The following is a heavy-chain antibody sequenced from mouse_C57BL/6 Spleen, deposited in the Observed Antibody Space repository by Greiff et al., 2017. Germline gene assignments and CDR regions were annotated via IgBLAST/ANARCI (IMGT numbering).Heavy chain of an antibody. CDR2: ISYDGSN. CDR3: ARAGDYYARDY. J-gene: IGHJ4*01. CDR1: GYSITSGYY. V-gene: IGHV3-6*01. D-gene: IGHD4-1*01. Sequence: EVKLMESGPGLVKPSQSLSLTCSVTGYSITSGYYWNWIRQFPGNKLEWMGYISYDGSNNYNPSLKNRISITRDTSKNQFFLKLNSVTTEDTATYYCARAGDYYARDYWGQGTSVTVSS.